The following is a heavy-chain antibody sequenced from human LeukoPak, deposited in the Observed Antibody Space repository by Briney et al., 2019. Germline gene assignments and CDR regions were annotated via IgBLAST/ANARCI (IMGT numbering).Heavy chain of an antibody. D-gene: IGHD2-2*01. CDR2: IWYDGSNK. V-gene: IGHV3-33*01. CDR3: ARDGTYCSSTSCYYLDGAFDI. Sequence: GGSLRLSCAASGLTFSRYGMHWVRQAPGKGPVGVAVIWYDGSNKYYADSVKGRFTISRDNSKNTLYLQMNSLRAEDTAVYYCARDGTYCSSTSCYYLDGAFDIWGQGTMVTVSS. CDR1: GLTFSRYG. J-gene: IGHJ3*02.